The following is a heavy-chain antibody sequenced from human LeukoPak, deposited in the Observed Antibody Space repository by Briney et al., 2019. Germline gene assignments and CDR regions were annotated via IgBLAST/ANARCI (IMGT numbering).Heavy chain of an antibody. CDR2: IYYSGST. Sequence: SETLSLTCTVSGGSISSYYWSWIRQPPGKGLEWIGYIYYSGSTSYNPSLKSRVTISVDTSKNQFSLKLSSVTAADTAVYYCARGYSGYDRYFDYWGQGTLVTVSS. D-gene: IGHD5-12*01. CDR1: GGSISSYY. V-gene: IGHV4-59*08. CDR3: ARGYSGYDRYFDY. J-gene: IGHJ4*02.